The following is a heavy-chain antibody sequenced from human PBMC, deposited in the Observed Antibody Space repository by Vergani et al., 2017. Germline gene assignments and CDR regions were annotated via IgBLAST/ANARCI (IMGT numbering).Heavy chain of an antibody. CDR2: IKSKTDGGTT. CDR3: TTDLSRVNSGSYQKGYFQH. J-gene: IGHJ1*01. CDR1: GFTFSNAW. D-gene: IGHD1-26*01. V-gene: IGHV3-15*07. Sequence: EVQLVESGGGLVKPGGSLRLSCAASGFTFSNAWMNWVRQAPGKGLEWVGRIKSKTDGGTTDYDAPVKGRITISRDDSKNTLYLQMNSLKTEDTAVYYCTTDLSRVNSGSYQKGYFQHWGQGTLVTVSS.